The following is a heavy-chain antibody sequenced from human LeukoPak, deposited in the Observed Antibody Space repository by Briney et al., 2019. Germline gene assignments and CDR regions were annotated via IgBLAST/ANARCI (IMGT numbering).Heavy chain of an antibody. J-gene: IGHJ4*02. Sequence: GGSLRLSCAASGFTFRDYYMSWIRQAPGKGLEWVSYISSSGSTIYYADSVKGRFTISRDNAKNSLYLQMNSLRAEDTAVYYCAGAPSSSWYYFDYWGQGTLVTVSS. CDR2: ISSSGSTI. V-gene: IGHV3-11*01. CDR1: GFTFRDYY. CDR3: AGAPSSSWYYFDY. D-gene: IGHD6-13*01.